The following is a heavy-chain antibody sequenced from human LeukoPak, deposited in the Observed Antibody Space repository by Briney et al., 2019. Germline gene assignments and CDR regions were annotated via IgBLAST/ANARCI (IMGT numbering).Heavy chain of an antibody. D-gene: IGHD5/OR15-5a*01. CDR2: ISGSGGST. V-gene: IGHV3-23*01. CDR1: GFTFSSCA. J-gene: IGHJ6*02. CDR3: AKSTTAYYYYGMDV. Sequence: PGGSLRLSCAASGFTFSSCAMTWVRQAPGKGLEWVSSISGSGGSTYYADSVKGRFTIPRENSKNTLYLQMNSLRAEDTAVYYCAKSTTAYYYYGMDVWGPGTTVTVSS.